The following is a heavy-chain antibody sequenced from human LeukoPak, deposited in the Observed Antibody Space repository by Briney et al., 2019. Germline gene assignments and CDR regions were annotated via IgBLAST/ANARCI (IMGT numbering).Heavy chain of an antibody. J-gene: IGHJ6*03. D-gene: IGHD2-15*01. CDR1: GGSISSHY. V-gene: IGHV4-59*11. CDR3: AGGSRCSGGSCYAYYYYMDV. CDR2: IYYSGST. Sequence: SETLSLTCTVSGGSISSHYWSWIRQPPGKGLEWIGYIYYSGSTNYNPSLKSRVTISVDTSKNQFSLKLSSVTAAETAVYYCAGGSRCSGGSCYAYYYYMDVWGKGTTVTVSS.